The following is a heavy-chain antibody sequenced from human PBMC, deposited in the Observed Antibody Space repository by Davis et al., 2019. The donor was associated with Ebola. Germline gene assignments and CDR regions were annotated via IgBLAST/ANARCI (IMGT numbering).Heavy chain of an antibody. CDR2: IHPNDGTT. V-gene: IGHV1-46*01. D-gene: IGHD3-10*01. CDR1: GYNFRTKY. Sequence: AASVKVSCKASGYNFRTKYVNWVRQASGHGLKWMGVIHPNDGTTTYAQEFRDRVTMTRDTSTSTVFLDMRNLAFDDTAVYYCARGVQGDIRRGMDVWGQGTTVTVSS. J-gene: IGHJ6*02. CDR3: ARGVQGDIRRGMDV.